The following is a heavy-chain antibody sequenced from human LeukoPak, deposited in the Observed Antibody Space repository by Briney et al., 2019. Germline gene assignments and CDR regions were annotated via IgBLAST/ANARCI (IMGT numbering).Heavy chain of an antibody. V-gene: IGHV3-15*01. CDR1: GFTFPNAW. Sequence: RGSLRLSCAASGFTFPNAWMSWLRQAPGKGLEWVGHIKSRTDGGTTDYAAPVKGRFTISRDDSENTLYLQMNSLKTEDTAVYYCATPGRIPEAANWFDPWGQGTLVTVSS. D-gene: IGHD6-13*01. CDR2: IKSRTDGGTT. CDR3: ATPGRIPEAANWFDP. J-gene: IGHJ5*02.